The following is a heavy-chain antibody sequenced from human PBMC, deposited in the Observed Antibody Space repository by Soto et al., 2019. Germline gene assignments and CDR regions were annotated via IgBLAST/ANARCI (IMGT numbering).Heavy chain of an antibody. CDR3: AHRPSYYDSSGFDP. CDR1: GFSLSTSGFG. Sequence: SGATLGNPTRTVTLTCTFSGFSLSTSGFGVGVILQPPGKALELLALIYWNDDKRYSPSLKIRLTITKDTSKNQVVLTMTNMDPVDTATYYCAHRPSYYDSSGFDPWGQGILVTVSS. D-gene: IGHD3-22*01. J-gene: IGHJ5*02. V-gene: IGHV2-5*01. CDR2: IYWNDDK.